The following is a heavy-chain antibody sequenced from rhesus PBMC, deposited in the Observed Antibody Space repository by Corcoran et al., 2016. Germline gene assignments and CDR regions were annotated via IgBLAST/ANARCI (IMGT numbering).Heavy chain of an antibody. CDR2: IYGGSGST. J-gene: IGHJ5-2*02. CDR1: GYSIRSGYG. Sequence: QVQLQESGPGLLKPSDTLSLTCAVSGYSIRSGYGWGWIRQPPGKGLEWIGQIYGGSGSTYYNPSLKSRVTVSKDTSKNQFSLKLSSVTAADTAVYYCARDPSHGSLDVWGRGVLVTVSS. V-gene: IGHV4-127*01. CDR3: ARDPSHGSLDV.